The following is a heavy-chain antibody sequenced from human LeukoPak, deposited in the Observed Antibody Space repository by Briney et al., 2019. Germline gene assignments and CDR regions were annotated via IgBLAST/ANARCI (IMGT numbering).Heavy chain of an antibody. V-gene: IGHV4-61*02. CDR1: GGSISSGSYY. CDR3: ARDLLGYCSSTSCYAGYYYYMDV. D-gene: IGHD2-2*01. Sequence: SETLSLTCTVSGGSISSGSYYWSWIRQPAGKGLEWIGRIYTSGSTNYNPSLKSRVTISVDTSKNQFSLKLSSVTAADTAVYYCARDLLGYCSSTSCYAGYYYYMDVWGKGTTVTISS. CDR2: IYTSGST. J-gene: IGHJ6*03.